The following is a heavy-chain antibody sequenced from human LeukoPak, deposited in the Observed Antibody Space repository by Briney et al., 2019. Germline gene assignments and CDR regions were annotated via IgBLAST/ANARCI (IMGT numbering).Heavy chain of an antibody. V-gene: IGHV3-23*01. J-gene: IGHJ5*02. CDR1: GFTFSSYA. CDR3: AKCSTSCLNWFDP. CDR2: ISGSGGST. D-gene: IGHD2-2*01. Sequence: GGSLRLSCAASGFTFSSYAMSWVRQAPGKGLEWVSVISGSGGSTYYADSAKGRFTISRDNSKNTLYLQMNSLRAEDTAVYFCAKCSTSCLNWFDPWGQGTLVTVSS.